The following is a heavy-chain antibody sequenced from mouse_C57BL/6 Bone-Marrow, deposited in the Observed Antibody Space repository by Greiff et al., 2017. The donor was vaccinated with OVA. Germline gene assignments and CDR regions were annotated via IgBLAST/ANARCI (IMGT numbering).Heavy chain of an antibody. V-gene: IGHV5-6*01. CDR1: GFTFSSYG. CDR2: ISSGGSYT. D-gene: IGHD1-1*01. J-gene: IGHJ2*01. Sequence: EVQLVESGGDLVKPGGSLKLSCAASGFTFSSYGMSWVRQTPDKRLEWVATISSGGSYTYYPDSVKGRFTISRDNAKNTLYLQMSSLKSEDTAMYYCARHRGSSPDYWGQGTTLTVSS. CDR3: ARHRGSSPDY.